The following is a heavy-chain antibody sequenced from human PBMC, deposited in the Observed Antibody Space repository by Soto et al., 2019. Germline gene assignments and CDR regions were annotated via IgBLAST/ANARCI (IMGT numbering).Heavy chain of an antibody. Sequence: SETLSLTCAVSGYSISSGYYWGWIRQPPGKGLEWIGSIYHSGSTYYNPSLKSRVTISVDTSKNQFSLKLSSVTAADTAVYYCARLSYSRSYWFDPWAQGTLVTVSS. CDR1: GYSISSGYY. CDR2: IYHSGST. V-gene: IGHV4-38-2*01. J-gene: IGHJ5*02. CDR3: ARLSYSRSYWFDP. D-gene: IGHD6-13*01.